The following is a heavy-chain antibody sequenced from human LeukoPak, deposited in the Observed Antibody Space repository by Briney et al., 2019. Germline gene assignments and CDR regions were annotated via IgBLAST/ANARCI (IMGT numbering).Heavy chain of an antibody. V-gene: IGHV1-69*01. D-gene: IGHD5-18*01. CDR3: ARRHPIYSYGSPDAFDI. J-gene: IGHJ3*02. Sequence: SVKVSCKASGGTFSSYAISWVRQAPRQGLEWMGGIIPIFGTANYAQKFQGRVTITADESTSTAYMELSSLRSEDTAVYYCARRHPIYSYGSPDAFDIWGQGTMVTVSS. CDR1: GGTFSSYA. CDR2: IIPIFGTA.